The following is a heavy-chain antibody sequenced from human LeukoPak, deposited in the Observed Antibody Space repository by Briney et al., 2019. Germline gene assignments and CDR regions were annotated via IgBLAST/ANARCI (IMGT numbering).Heavy chain of an antibody. J-gene: IGHJ6*02. CDR1: GFTFSTYW. V-gene: IGHV3-7*03. Sequence: PGGSLRVSCAASGFTFSTYWMHWVRQAPGRGLEWVANIKQDGSEIYYVDSVKGRFTISRDNAKSSLYPQMNSLRVEDTAVYYCVRAMDVWGQGTTVTVSS. CDR2: IKQDGSEI. CDR3: VRAMDV.